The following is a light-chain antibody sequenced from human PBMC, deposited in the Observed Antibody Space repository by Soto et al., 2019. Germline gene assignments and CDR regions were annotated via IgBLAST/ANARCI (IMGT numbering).Light chain of an antibody. Sequence: EIVLTQSPGSLSLSPGERATLSCRASQSVSSSHLAWYQQKPGQAPRLLIYGTSSRATGIPDRFSGTGSRTDFTRTISRLEPEDSAVYYCQQYGSSPPLTFGGGTRVEIK. CDR1: QSVSSSH. CDR3: QQYGSSPPLT. CDR2: GTS. V-gene: IGKV3-20*01. J-gene: IGKJ4*01.